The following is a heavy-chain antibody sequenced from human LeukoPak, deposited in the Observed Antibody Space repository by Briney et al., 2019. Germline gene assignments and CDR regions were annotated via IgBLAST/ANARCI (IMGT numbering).Heavy chain of an antibody. CDR3: ARTGHDYSKTYYYYYYYMDV. J-gene: IGHJ6*03. D-gene: IGHD4-11*01. CDR1: GGSISSSSYY. CDR2: IYYSGST. V-gene: IGHV4-39*07. Sequence: PSETLSRTCTVSGGSISSSSYYWGWIRQPPGKGLEWIGSIYYSGSTYYNPSLKSRVTISVDTSKNQFSLKLSSVTAADTAVYYCARTGHDYSKTYYYYYYYMDVWGKGTTVTVSS.